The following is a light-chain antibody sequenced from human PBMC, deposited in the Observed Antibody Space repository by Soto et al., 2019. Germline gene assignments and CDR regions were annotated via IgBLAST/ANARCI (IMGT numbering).Light chain of an antibody. CDR2: GAS. J-gene: IGKJ3*01. Sequence: EIVLTQSPGTLSLSPGERATLSCRASQSVRSSYLAWYQQKPGQAPRLLIYGASSRAPGIPDRFSGSGSGTDFALTISRLEPEDFAVYYCQPYDNPPVFTCGPGTKLEVK. V-gene: IGKV3-20*01. CDR1: QSVRSSY. CDR3: QPYDNPPVFT.